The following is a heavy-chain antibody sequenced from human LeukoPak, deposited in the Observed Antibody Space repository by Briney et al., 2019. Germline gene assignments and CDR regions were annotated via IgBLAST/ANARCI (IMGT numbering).Heavy chain of an antibody. CDR2: IKQDGSEK. D-gene: IGHD4-17*01. J-gene: IGHJ4*02. CDR1: GFTFSSYG. Sequence: TGGSLRLSCAASGFTFSSYGMHWVRQAPGKGLEWVANIKQDGSEKYYVDSVKGRFTISRDDAKNSLYLQMNSLRAEDTAVYYCANGEVYFDYWGQGTLVTVSS. V-gene: IGHV3-7*01. CDR3: ANGEVYFDY.